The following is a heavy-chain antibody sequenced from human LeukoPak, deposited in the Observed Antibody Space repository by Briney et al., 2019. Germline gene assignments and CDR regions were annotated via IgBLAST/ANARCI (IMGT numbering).Heavy chain of an antibody. CDR3: AIDSGMLYSGDFDY. CDR1: GFTFSSYA. V-gene: IGHV3-23*01. CDR2: ISGSGGST. D-gene: IGHD2-8*01. J-gene: IGHJ4*02. Sequence: PGGSLRLSCAASGFTFSSYAMSWVRQAPGKGLEWVSAISGSGGSTYYADSVKGRFTISRDNSKNTLYLQMNSLRAEDTAVYYCAIDSGMLYSGDFDYWGQGTLVTVPS.